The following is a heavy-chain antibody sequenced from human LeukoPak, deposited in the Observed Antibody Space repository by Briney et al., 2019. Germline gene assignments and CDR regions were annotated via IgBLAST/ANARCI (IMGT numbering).Heavy chain of an antibody. V-gene: IGHV3-20*04. J-gene: IGHJ6*03. Sequence: GGSLRLSCVASGFLFDDADLSWVRQVPGKGLEWVCGLNWNGDKTGYADSVKGRFIISRDNAKNSLYLQMNSLRAEDTAVYYCAREFTDPSIYYYMDVWGKGTTVTVSS. D-gene: IGHD4-11*01. CDR2: LNWNGDKT. CDR3: AREFTDPSIYYYMDV. CDR1: GFLFDDAD.